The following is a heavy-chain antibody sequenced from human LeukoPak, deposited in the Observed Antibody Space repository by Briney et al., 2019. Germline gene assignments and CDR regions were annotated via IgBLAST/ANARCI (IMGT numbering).Heavy chain of an antibody. J-gene: IGHJ6*03. V-gene: IGHV1-8*03. CDR2: MNPNSGNT. D-gene: IGHD3-3*01. CDR1: GYTFTSYD. CDR3: ARADFWSGYPHSYYMDV. Sequence: ASVKVSCKASGYTFTSYDINWVRQATGQGLEWMGWMNPNSGNTGYAQKFQGRVTITRNTSISTAYMELSSLRSEDTAVYYCARADFWSGYPHSYYMDVWGKGTTVSVSS.